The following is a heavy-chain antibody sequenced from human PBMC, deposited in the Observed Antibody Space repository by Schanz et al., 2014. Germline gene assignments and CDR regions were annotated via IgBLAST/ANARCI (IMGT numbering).Heavy chain of an antibody. Sequence: QVQLVQSGDEVKKPGASVKVSCKTSGYTFSDYDINWVRQAPGQGLEWLGWMNPNSGNPGFAQKFRGRVTMTRNTSMSTAYIELHILTSEDTAVYYCARGRTFDYWGQGTLVTVSS. CDR3: ARGRTFDY. CDR1: GYTFSDYD. V-gene: IGHV1-8*02. CDR2: MNPNSGNP. J-gene: IGHJ4*02.